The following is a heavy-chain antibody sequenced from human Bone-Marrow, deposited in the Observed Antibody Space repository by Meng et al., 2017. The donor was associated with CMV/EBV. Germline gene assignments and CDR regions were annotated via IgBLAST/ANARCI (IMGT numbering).Heavy chain of an antibody. D-gene: IGHD4-11*01. J-gene: IGHJ4*02. CDR3: AREGGRGLYSNYFDY. CDR1: GFTFSSYE. Sequence: GGSLKISCAASGFTFSSYEMNWVRQAPGKGLEWVSYISSSGSTIYYADSVKGRFTISRDNAKNSLYLQMNSLRAEDTAVYYCAREGGRGLYSNYFDYWGQGTLVTVSS. V-gene: IGHV3-48*03. CDR2: ISSSGSTI.